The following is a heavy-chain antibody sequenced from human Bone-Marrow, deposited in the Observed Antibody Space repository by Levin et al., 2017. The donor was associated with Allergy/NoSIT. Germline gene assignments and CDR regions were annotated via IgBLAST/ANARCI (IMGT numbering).Heavy chain of an antibody. J-gene: IGHJ3*01. CDR2: ISSSGQNT. D-gene: IGHD2-15*01. CDR1: GFSFRNYG. CDR3: VKWQSSFWFSAFDL. Sequence: GGSLRLSCAASGFSFRNYGMSWVRQAPGKGLEWVSGISSSGQNTYYIESVKGRFTVSRDNSGDTLNLQMDSLTAVDTAVYYCVKWQSSFWFSAFDLWGQGTMVTVSS. V-gene: IGHV3-23*01.